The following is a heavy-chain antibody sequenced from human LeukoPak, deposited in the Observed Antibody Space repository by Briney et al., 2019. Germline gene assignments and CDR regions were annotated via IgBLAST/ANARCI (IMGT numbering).Heavy chain of an antibody. Sequence: PSETLSLTCTVSGGSISSSSYYWGWIRQPPGKGLEWTGNIYYSGSTYYNPSLKSRVTMSVDTSKNQFSLKLSSVTAADTAVYYCARYYYGSGSYYYFDSWGQGTLVTVSS. CDR2: IYYSGST. CDR3: ARYYYGSGSYYYFDS. CDR1: GGSISSSSYY. V-gene: IGHV4-39*01. J-gene: IGHJ4*02. D-gene: IGHD3-10*01.